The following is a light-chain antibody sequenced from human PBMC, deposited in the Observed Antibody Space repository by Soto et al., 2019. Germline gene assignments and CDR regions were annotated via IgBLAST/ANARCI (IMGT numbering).Light chain of an antibody. CDR3: QQVKSYPRT. Sequence: DIHLTQSPSSLSASVGDRVTITCRASQASTNNLAWYQQKPGNPPKLLIYEESTLHSGVPSRFSGRKVGTQFILTIDSLQPEDFATYYCQQVKSYPRTFGGGTKVEIK. CDR1: QASTNN. V-gene: IGKV1-9*01. CDR2: EES. J-gene: IGKJ4*01.